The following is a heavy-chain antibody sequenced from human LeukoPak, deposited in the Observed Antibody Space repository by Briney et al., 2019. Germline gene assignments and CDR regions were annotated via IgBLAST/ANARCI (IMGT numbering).Heavy chain of an antibody. V-gene: IGHV3-30-3*01. Sequence: GRSLRLSCAASGFTFSSYAMHWVRQAPGKGLERVAVISYDGSNKYYADSVKGRFTISRDNSKNTLYLQMNSLRDEDTGVYFCAKGLRTGVGPYMGYHYYMDVWGKGATVTVSS. CDR2: ISYDGSNK. CDR1: GFTFSSYA. J-gene: IGHJ6*03. CDR3: AKGLRTGVGPYMGYHYYMDV. D-gene: IGHD3-16*01.